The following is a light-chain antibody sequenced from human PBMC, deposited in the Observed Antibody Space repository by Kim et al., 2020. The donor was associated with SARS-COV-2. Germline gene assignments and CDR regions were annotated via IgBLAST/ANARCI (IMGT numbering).Light chain of an antibody. Sequence: DIQMTQSPSTLSASVGDRVTITCRASQSISGWLACFQQKPGKAPKVLIYKASSLESGVPSRFSGSGSETDFTLTISSLQPDDFATYYCQQYNSYSPITFGQGTRLEIK. J-gene: IGKJ5*01. CDR3: QQYNSYSPIT. V-gene: IGKV1-5*03. CDR2: KAS. CDR1: QSISGW.